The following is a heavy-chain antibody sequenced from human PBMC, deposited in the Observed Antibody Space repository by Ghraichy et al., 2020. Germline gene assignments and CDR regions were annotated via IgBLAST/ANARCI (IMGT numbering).Heavy chain of an antibody. D-gene: IGHD2-8*01. CDR3: ARFSSPYCTTYSCIYGMDV. J-gene: IGHJ6*02. CDR2: INVGSGDT. CDR1: GYTFTNYG. Sequence: VKVSCKASGYTFTNYGMHWVRQAPGQRLEWMGWINVGSGDTKYSQKFQGRVTVTRDTSASTAYMELSSLRSEDTAVYYCARFSSPYCTTYSCIYGMDVWGQGTTVTVSS. V-gene: IGHV1-3*01.